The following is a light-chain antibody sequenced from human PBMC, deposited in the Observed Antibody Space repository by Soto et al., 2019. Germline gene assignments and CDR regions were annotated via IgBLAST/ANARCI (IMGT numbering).Light chain of an antibody. J-gene: IGLJ3*02. V-gene: IGLV2-14*01. CDR1: SNDVGGYNY. CDR3: SSCTRSVTVL. CDR2: DVS. Sequence: QSALTQPASVSGSPGQSITISCTGTSNDVGGYNYVSWYQQHPGKAPKLMIYDVSNRPSGVSNRFSGSKSGNTASLTISGLQAEDEADYYCSSCTRSVTVLFGGGTKVTVL.